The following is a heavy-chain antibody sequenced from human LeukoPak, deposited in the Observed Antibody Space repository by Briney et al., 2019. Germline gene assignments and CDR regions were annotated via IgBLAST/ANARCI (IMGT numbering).Heavy chain of an antibody. D-gene: IGHD3-9*01. CDR2: ISYDGSNK. V-gene: IGHV3-30*18. CDR1: GFTFSSYG. CDR3: AKCYDTLTGYCDY. Sequence: GGSLRLSCAASGFTFSSYGMHWVRQAPGKGLEWVAVISYDGSNKYYADSVKGRFTISRDNSKNTLYLQMNSLRAEDTAVYYCAKCYDTLTGYCDYWGQGTLVTVSS. J-gene: IGHJ4*02.